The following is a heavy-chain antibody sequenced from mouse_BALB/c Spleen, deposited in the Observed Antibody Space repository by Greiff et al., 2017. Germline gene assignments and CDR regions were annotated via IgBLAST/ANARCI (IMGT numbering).Heavy chain of an antibody. Sequence: VQLKESGAELVKPGASVKISCKASGYKFTDYNMDWVKQSHGKSLEWIGDINPNYDSTSYNQKFKGKATLTVDKSSSTAYMELRSLTSEDTAVYYCARLDYDGYYAYWGQGTLVTVSA. CDR3: ARLDYDGYYAY. CDR2: INPNYDST. V-gene: IGHV1-18*01. D-gene: IGHD2-3*01. CDR1: GYKFTDYN. J-gene: IGHJ3*01.